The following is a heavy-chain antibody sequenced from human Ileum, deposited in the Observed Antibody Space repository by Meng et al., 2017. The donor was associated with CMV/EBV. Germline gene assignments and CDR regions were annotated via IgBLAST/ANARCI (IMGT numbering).Heavy chain of an antibody. CDR2: ISSSSSYI. D-gene: IGHD6-19*01. Sequence: GESLKISCAASGFTFSSYSMNWVRQAPGKGLEWVSSISSSSSYIYYADSVKGRFTISRDNAKNSLYLQMNSLRAEDTAVYYCARRGHIAVAGTGTGWFDPWGQGTVVTVSS. CDR3: ARRGHIAVAGTGTGWFDP. CDR1: GFTFSSYS. V-gene: IGHV3-21*01. J-gene: IGHJ5*02.